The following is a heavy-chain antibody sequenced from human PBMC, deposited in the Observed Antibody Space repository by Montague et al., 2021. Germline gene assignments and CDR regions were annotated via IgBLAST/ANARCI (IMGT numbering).Heavy chain of an antibody. CDR2: SRDKANSYTT. J-gene: IGHJ4*02. CDR3: ATEGKLPGPDFDH. D-gene: IGHD1-7*01. CDR1: GFSFSDYY. Sequence: SPRLSCAASGFSFSDYYVGWVRQAPGKGLEWVGRSRDKANSYTTDYAASVKGRFTISRDESKNSLYLQMNSLKTDDTAVYYCATEGKLPGPDFDHWGQGTLVTVSS. V-gene: IGHV3-72*01.